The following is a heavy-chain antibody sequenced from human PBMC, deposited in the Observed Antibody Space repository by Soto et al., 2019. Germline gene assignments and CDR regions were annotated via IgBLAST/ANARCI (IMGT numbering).Heavy chain of an antibody. CDR2: IRSKANSYAT. V-gene: IGHV3-73*01. J-gene: IGHJ4*02. CDR3: TRWSRGCSGGSCYSVPDY. D-gene: IGHD2-15*01. CDR1: GFTFSGSA. Sequence: GGSLRLSCAASGFTFSGSAMHWVRQASGKGLEWVGRIRSKANSYATAYAASVKGRFTISSDDSKNTAYLQMNSLKTEDTAVYYCTRWSRGCSGGSCYSVPDYWGQGTLVTVSS.